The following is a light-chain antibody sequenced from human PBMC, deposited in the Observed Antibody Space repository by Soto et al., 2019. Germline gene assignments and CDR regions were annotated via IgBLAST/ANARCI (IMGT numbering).Light chain of an antibody. Sequence: DIQMTQSPSSLSASVGDRVTITCRASQGISTDFAWYQQKPGQVPQLLIYGASTLHSGVPSRFSGDGSVTDFTITISSLQPEDFATYYCQKYNSAPWTFGQGTKVEIK. CDR1: QGISTD. V-gene: IGKV1-27*01. J-gene: IGKJ1*01. CDR3: QKYNSAPWT. CDR2: GAS.